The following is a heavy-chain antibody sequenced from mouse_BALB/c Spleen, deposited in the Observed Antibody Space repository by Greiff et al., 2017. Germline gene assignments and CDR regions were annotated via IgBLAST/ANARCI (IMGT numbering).Heavy chain of an antibody. CDR1: GYTFTSYW. Sequence: QVQLQQSGAELAKPGASVKMSCKASGYTFTSYWMHWVKQRPGQGLEWIGYINPSTGYTEYNQKFKDKATLTADKSSSTAYMQLSSLTSEDSAVYYCARFERGLDYWGQGTTLTVSS. V-gene: IGHV1-7*01. CDR2: INPSTGYT. J-gene: IGHJ2*01. CDR3: ARFERGLDY.